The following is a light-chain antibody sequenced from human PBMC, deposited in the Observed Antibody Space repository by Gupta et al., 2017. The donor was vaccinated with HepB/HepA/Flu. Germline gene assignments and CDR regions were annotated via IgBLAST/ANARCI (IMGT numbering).Light chain of an antibody. Sequence: SYELTQPPSVSVSPGQTASITCSGDKLGNKFACWYQQKPGQSPVLVIYQNNKRPSEIPERFSGSISGNTATLTISGTQAMDEADYYCQAWDSSTYVFGTGTKVTVL. CDR3: QAWDSSTYV. CDR1: KLGNKF. CDR2: QNN. V-gene: IGLV3-1*01. J-gene: IGLJ1*01.